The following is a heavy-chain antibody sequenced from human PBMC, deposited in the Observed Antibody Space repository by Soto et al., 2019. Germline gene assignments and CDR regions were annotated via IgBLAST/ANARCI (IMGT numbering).Heavy chain of an antibody. Sequence: QVQLQESGPGLVKPSQTLSLTCTVSGGSISSGGYYWSWIRQHPGKGLEWIGYIYYSGSTYYNPSLKSRVTISVDTSKNQFSLKLSSVTAADTAVYSCARWGSLGFAYGDPHAFDIWGQGTLVTVSS. J-gene: IGHJ3*02. CDR1: GGSISSGGYY. CDR3: ARWGSLGFAYGDPHAFDI. V-gene: IGHV4-31*03. CDR2: IYYSGST. D-gene: IGHD4-17*01.